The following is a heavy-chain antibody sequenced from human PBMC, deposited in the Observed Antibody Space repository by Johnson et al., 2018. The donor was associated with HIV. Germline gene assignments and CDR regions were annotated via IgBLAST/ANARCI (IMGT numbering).Heavy chain of an antibody. D-gene: IGHD6-6*01. CDR2: ISYDGSNK. CDR1: GFTFSDYY. J-gene: IGHJ3*02. CDR3: AKGPNGQLDDAFHI. Sequence: QVQLVESGGGLVRPGGSLRLSCAASGFTFSDYYMTWIRQAPGKGLEWVAVISYDGSNKYYADSVKGRFTISRDNSKNTLYLQMNSLRAEDTAVYYCAKGPNGQLDDAFHIWGQGTMVTVSS. V-gene: IGHV3-30*18.